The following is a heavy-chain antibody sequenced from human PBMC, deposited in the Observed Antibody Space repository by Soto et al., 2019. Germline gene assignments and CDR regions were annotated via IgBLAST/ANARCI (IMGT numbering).Heavy chain of an antibody. CDR3: AREIVTAGGNNYFDP. V-gene: IGHV4-4*02. CDR1: GGTVASSHW. CDR2: VYHTGDT. Sequence: QVQLQESGPRLVKPSGSLSLTCGVSGGTVASSHWWSWVRQSPGGGLEWIGNVYHTGDTNLNPSLQSGVTISVDKSNNQFSLRLNSLTAADTAVYFCAREIVTAGGNNYFDPWGPVTLVTVSS. J-gene: IGHJ5*02. D-gene: IGHD2-21*02.